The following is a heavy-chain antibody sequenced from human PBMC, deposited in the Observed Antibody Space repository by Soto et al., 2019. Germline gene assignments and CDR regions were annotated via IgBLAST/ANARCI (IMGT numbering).Heavy chain of an antibody. J-gene: IGHJ4*02. CDR3: VKQAVGSMSSE. CDR1: GAPISSLTYY. D-gene: IGHD6-6*01. Sequence: QLQLQESGPGLVKSSETLSLTCAVSGAPISSLTYYWVWIRQPPGKGLEWIATISLGGTTYYSPSLKSRLTASLDTSSNQVSLILSSVTVTDTAVYFCVKQAVGSMSSEWGPGTLVTVSS. CDR2: ISLGGTT. V-gene: IGHV4-39*01.